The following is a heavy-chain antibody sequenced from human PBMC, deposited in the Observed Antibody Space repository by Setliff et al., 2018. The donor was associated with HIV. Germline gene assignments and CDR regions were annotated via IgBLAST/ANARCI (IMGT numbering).Heavy chain of an antibody. J-gene: IGHJ3*02. CDR3: ARSSGSYWMNVFNI. V-gene: IGHV4-59*01. CDR2: IYNIGST. D-gene: IGHD1-26*01. CDR1: SGSISTYY. Sequence: PSETLSLTCTVSSGSISTYYWSWIRQPPGKGLEWIGYIYNIGSTNYNPSLRSRVTISRDRYKNQFSLNLDSVTATDTAVYYCARSSGSYWMNVFNIWGHGTMVTVSS.